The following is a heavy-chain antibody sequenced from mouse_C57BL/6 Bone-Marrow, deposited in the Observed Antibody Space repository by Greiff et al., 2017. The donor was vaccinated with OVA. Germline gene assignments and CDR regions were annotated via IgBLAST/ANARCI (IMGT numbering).Heavy chain of an antibody. CDR2: IDPNSGGT. Sequence: QVQLQQPGAELVKPGASVKLSCKASGYTFTSYWMHWVKQRPGRGLEWIGRIDPNSGGTKYNEKFKSKATLTVDKPSSTAYMQISSLTSEDSAVYYCAREGIYYDYVDAMDYWGQGTSVTVSS. CDR3: AREGIYYDYVDAMDY. CDR1: GYTFTSYW. D-gene: IGHD2-4*01. J-gene: IGHJ4*01. V-gene: IGHV1-72*01.